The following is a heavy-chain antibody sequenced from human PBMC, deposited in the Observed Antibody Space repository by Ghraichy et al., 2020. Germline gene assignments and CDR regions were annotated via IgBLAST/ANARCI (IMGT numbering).Heavy chain of an antibody. Sequence: SVKVSCKASGFTFTSSAVQWVRQARGQRLEWIGWIVVGSGNTNYAQKFQERVTITRDMSTSTAYMELSSLRSEDTAVYYCAAPSVATYYYDSSGYYPRYFYRWGRGTLFTVSS. CDR3: AAPSVATYYYDSSGYYPRYFYR. CDR1: GFTFTSSA. V-gene: IGHV1-58*01. J-gene: IGHJ2*01. CDR2: IVVGSGNT. D-gene: IGHD3-22*01.